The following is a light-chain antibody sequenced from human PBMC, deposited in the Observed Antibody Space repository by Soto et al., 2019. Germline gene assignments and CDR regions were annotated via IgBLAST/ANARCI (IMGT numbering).Light chain of an antibody. CDR2: SNN. Sequence: QSVLTQPPSASGTPGQRVTISCSGSSSNIGSNTVNWYQQLPGTAPKLLIYSNNQRPSGVPDRFSGSKSGTSASLAISGLPSEDEADYYCAASDDSLNGWVFGGGTKLTVL. CDR1: SSNIGSNT. J-gene: IGLJ3*02. V-gene: IGLV1-44*01. CDR3: AASDDSLNGWV.